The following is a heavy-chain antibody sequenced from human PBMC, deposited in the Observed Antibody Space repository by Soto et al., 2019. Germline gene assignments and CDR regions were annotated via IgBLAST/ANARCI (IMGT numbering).Heavy chain of an antibody. CDR1: GFTVSSNY. CDR2: IYSGGST. J-gene: IGHJ4*02. Sequence: GGYLRLSCAASGFTVSSNYMSWVRQAPGKGLEWVSVIYSGGSTYYADSVKGRFTISRDNSKTTLYLQMNSLRAEDTAVYYCATASPHGHRYCDYTLPLGYWGQGTRVAVSS. D-gene: IGHD3-22*01. CDR3: ATASPHGHRYCDYTLPLGY. V-gene: IGHV3-53*01.